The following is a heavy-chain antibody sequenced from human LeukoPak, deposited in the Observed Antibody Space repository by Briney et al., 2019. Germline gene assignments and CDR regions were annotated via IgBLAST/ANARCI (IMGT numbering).Heavy chain of an antibody. V-gene: IGHV3-48*01. Sequence: GGSLRLSCVASGLAFDISSMNGGRQAPAKGLVGLSYNSSGSSTIYYADSVKGRFTISRDNAKNSLYLQMNSLGAEDTAVYYCARSWSSWDAFDIWGQGTMVTVSS. J-gene: IGHJ3*02. CDR3: ARSWSSWDAFDI. CDR2: NSSGSSTI. CDR1: GLAFDISS. D-gene: IGHD3-3*01.